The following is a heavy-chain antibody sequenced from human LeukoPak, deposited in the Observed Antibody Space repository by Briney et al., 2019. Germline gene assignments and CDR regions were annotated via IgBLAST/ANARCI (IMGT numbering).Heavy chain of an antibody. J-gene: IGHJ5*01. CDR3: AKDEVTSGGGLAS. Sequence: GGSLRLSCAASGFTVSGTHMSWVRQAPGKGLEWVSAMYTGGTTYYADSVTGRFTVSRDTSRNTLFLHMDILRAEDTAVYYCAKDEVTSGGGLASWGQGTLVIVSS. CDR2: MYTGGTT. D-gene: IGHD2-21*02. CDR1: GFTVSGTH. V-gene: IGHV3-53*01.